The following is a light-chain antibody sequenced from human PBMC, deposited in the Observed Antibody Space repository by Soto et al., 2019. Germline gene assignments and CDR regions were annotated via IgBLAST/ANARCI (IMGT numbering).Light chain of an antibody. V-gene: IGLV2-14*01. Sequence: QSVLTQPASVSGSPGQSITISCTGTSSDVGGYNYVSWYQQQPGKAPKLMMYEVTNRPSGVSNRFSGSKSGNTASLTISGLQAEDEADYYCSSYTSSSTLVFGTGTKLTVL. CDR2: EVT. CDR3: SSYTSSSTLV. J-gene: IGLJ1*01. CDR1: SSDVGGYNY.